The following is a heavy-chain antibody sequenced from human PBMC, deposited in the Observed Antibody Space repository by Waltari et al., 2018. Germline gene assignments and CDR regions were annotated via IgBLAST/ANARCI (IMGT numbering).Heavy chain of an antibody. V-gene: IGHV3-43D*04. Sequence: EVQLVESGGVVVQPGGSLRLSCAASGFTFDDYAMHGVRQAPGKGLEWVSLIRWDVGSTYYADSVKGRFTISRDNSKNSLYLQMNSLRAKDTALYYCAKTSGSYSIDYWCQGTLVTVSS. D-gene: IGHD1-26*01. CDR3: AKTSGSYSIDY. CDR2: IRWDVGST. CDR1: GFTFDDYA. J-gene: IGHJ4*02.